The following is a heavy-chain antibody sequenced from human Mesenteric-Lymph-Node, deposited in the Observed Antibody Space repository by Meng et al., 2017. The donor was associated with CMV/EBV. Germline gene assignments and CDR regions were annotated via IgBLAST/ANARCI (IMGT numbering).Heavy chain of an antibody. Sequence: GESLKISCAASGFTFSSYSMNWVRQAPGKGLEWVSSISSSSSYIYYADSVKGRFTISRDNAKNSLYLQMNSLRAEDTAVYYCARDRESRYSGSYYVYYWGQGTLVTVSS. CDR1: GFTFSSYS. CDR2: ISSSSSYI. V-gene: IGHV3-21*01. J-gene: IGHJ4*02. CDR3: ARDRESRYSGSYYVYY. D-gene: IGHD1-26*01.